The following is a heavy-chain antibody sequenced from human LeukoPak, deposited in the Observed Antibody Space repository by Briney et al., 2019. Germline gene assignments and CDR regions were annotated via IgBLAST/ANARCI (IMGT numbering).Heavy chain of an antibody. CDR3: ARRYNWNVNY. D-gene: IGHD1-20*01. CDR1: GYSIRSGYY. V-gene: IGHV4-38-2*02. Sequence: SETLSLTCTVSGYSIRSGYYWGWIRQPPRKGLEWIGSIYHSGITYYNPSLKSRVTISVDTSKNQFSLKLSSVTAADTAVYYCARRYNWNVNYWGQGTLVTVSS. CDR2: IYHSGIT. J-gene: IGHJ4*02.